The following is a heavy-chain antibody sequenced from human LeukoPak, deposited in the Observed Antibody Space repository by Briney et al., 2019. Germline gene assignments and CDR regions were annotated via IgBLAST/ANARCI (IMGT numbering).Heavy chain of an antibody. CDR1: GFTFSSYA. CDR3: ARVNPGYSYGFDY. D-gene: IGHD5-18*01. J-gene: IGHJ4*02. V-gene: IGHV3-64*01. CDR2: ISSNGGST. Sequence: GGSLRLSCAASGFTFSSYAMHWVRQAPGKGLEYVSAISSNGGSTYYANSVKGRFTISRDNSKNTPYLQMGSLRAEDMAVYYCARVNPGYSYGFDYWGQGTLVTVSS.